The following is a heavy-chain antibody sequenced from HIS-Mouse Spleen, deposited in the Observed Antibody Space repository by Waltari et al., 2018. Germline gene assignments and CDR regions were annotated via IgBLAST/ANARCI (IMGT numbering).Heavy chain of an antibody. Sequence: QLQLQESGPGLVKPSETLSLTCTVSGGSISSSSYYWGWIRQPLGKGLEWIGSIYYSGSTYYNPSLKSRVTISVETSKNQCSLKLSSVTAADTAVYYCAREIPYSSSWYDWYFDLWGRGTLVTVSS. CDR3: AREIPYSSSWYDWYFDL. D-gene: IGHD6-13*01. CDR2: IYYSGST. J-gene: IGHJ2*01. CDR1: GGSISSSSYY. V-gene: IGHV4-39*07.